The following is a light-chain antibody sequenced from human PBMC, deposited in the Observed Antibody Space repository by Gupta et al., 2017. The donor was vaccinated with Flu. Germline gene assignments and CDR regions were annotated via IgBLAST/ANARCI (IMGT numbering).Light chain of an antibody. V-gene: IGKV1-5*03. CDR1: QSISSW. Sequence: SPSTLSASVGDRITITCRASQSISSWLAWYQQKPGKAPKLLIHEASTLESGVPSRFSGGGSGTEFTLTISSLQPDDFATYYCQQYHYYWTFGQGTKVEIK. J-gene: IGKJ1*01. CDR3: QQYHYYWT. CDR2: EAS.